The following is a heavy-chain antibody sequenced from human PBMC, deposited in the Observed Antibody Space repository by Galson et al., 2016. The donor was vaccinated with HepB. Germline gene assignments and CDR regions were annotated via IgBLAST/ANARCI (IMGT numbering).Heavy chain of an antibody. J-gene: IGHJ1*01. D-gene: IGHD3-3*01. CDR2: IRNSGSA. Sequence: SETLSLTCSVSGGSITTTRYYWGWIRQPPGKGLEWIASIRNSGSAYYSPSLKSRVTVSLDTSTEQPSLTLTSVTAADTAVYYCAFGGPLVAYDFESWGQGTLVAVSS. V-gene: IGHV4-39*01. CDR1: GGSITTTRYY. CDR3: AFGGPLVAYDFES.